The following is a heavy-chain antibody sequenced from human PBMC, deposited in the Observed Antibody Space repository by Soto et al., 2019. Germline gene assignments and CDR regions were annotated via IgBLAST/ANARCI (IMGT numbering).Heavy chain of an antibody. D-gene: IGHD2-15*01. CDR2: IYWDDDK. J-gene: IGHJ4*02. V-gene: IGHV2-5*02. CDR3: ARLVVAGITYYFAS. CDR1: GFSLSSSGVG. Sequence: QITLKESGPTLVKPTQTLTLTCTFSGFSLSSSGVGVGWIRQPPGKALEWLTFIYWDDDKRYSPSLKSRLTTTKATSKHQVVLTLTTMDPVDPATYYCARLVVAGITYYFASWGQGTLLTVSS.